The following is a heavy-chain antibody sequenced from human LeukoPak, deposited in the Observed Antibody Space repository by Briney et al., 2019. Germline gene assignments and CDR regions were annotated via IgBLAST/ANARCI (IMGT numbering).Heavy chain of an antibody. CDR1: GLTLSSSSYW. D-gene: IGHD4-11*01. CDR3: ARGPGDYDASDI. J-gene: IGHJ3*02. CDR2: IKGNGNEP. V-gene: IGHV3-7*01. Sequence: PGGSLRLSCATSGLTLSSSSYWMSWLRQAPGRGPEWVAHIKGNGNEPYYADSVKGRFTISKDNSKQSLRLEMNSLRAEDTAVYYCARGPGDYDASDIWGQGTMVTVSS.